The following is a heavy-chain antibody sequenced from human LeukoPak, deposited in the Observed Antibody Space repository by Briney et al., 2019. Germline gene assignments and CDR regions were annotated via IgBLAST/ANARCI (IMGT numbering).Heavy chain of an antibody. Sequence: ASVKVSFTASGYTFTGYYMHWVRQAPGQGLEWMGWINPKTGVTNYAQRFQGRVTVTTDTSISTAYMDLSNLRSDDTALYYCARGPTVVTPDYWGQGTLVTVSS. CDR3: ARGPTVVTPDY. CDR2: INPKTGVT. J-gene: IGHJ4*02. CDR1: GYTFTGYY. D-gene: IGHD4-23*01. V-gene: IGHV1-2*02.